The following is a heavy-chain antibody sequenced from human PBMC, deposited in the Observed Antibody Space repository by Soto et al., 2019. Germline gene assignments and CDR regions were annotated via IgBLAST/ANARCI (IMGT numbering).Heavy chain of an antibody. CDR2: IYHSGST. V-gene: IGHV4-30-2*01. Sequence: PSETLSLPCAVSCGTIRSGGCCWSLIRQPPGKGLEWIGYIYHSGSTYYNPSLKSRVTISVDRSKNQFSLKLSSVTAADTAVYYCARGNVVAIDYWGQGTLVTVSS. J-gene: IGHJ4*02. CDR3: ARGNVVAIDY. D-gene: IGHD2-21*01. CDR1: CGTIRSGGCC.